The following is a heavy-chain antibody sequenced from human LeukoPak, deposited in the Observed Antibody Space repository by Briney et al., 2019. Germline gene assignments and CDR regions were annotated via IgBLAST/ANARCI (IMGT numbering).Heavy chain of an antibody. CDR1: GYTLTELS. D-gene: IGHD3-22*01. CDR2: FDPEDGET. Sequence: ASVKVSCKVSGYTLTELSMHWVRQAPGKGLEWMGGFDPEDGETIYAQKFQGRVTMTEDTSTDTAYMELSSLRSEDTAVYYCATDVPDYYDSSGWFYFDYWGQGTLVTASS. CDR3: ATDVPDYYDSSGWFYFDY. J-gene: IGHJ4*02. V-gene: IGHV1-24*01.